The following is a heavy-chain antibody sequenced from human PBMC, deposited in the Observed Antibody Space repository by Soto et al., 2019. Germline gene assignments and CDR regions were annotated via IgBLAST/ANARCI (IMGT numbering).Heavy chain of an antibody. D-gene: IGHD2-2*01. Sequence: QVQLVQSGAEVKKPGSSVKVSCKASGGTFSSYAISWVRQAPGQGLEWMGGIIPIFGTANYAQKFQGRVTITADESMSTAYMELSSLRSEDTAVYYCARGGSGEYQLDNWFDPWGQGTLVTVSS. J-gene: IGHJ5*02. CDR1: GGTFSSYA. CDR2: IIPIFGTA. CDR3: ARGGSGEYQLDNWFDP. V-gene: IGHV1-69*12.